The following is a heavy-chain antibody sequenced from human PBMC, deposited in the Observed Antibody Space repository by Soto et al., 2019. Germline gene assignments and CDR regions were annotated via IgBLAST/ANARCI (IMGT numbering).Heavy chain of an antibody. CDR1: GFTFSSYS. V-gene: IGHV3-21*01. CDR3: SRGGIAVGGHMHIDAEYFQH. J-gene: IGHJ1*01. Sequence: EVQLVESGGGLVKPGGSLRLSCAASGFTFSSYSMNWVRQAPGKGLEWVSSISSSSSYIYYADSVKGRFSISRDNAKNSLYLQMNSLRAEDTAVYYCSRGGIAVGGHMHIDAEYFQHCGQGTLVTVSS. D-gene: IGHD6-19*01. CDR2: ISSSSSYI.